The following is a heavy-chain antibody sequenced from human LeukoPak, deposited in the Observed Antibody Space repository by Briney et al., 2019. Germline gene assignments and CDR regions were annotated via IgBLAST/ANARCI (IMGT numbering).Heavy chain of an antibody. CDR1: GYTFTAYY. D-gene: IGHD3-22*01. CDR2: INPSGGIT. V-gene: IGHV1-46*01. CDR3: ARGYYYDSSAGPSEY. Sequence: ASVKVSCKASGYTFTAYYMHWVRQAPGRGLEWMGIINPSGGITGYAQKFQGRVTMARDTSTSTVYMELSSLGSEDTAVYYCARGYYYDSSAGPSEYWGQGTLVTVSS. J-gene: IGHJ4*02.